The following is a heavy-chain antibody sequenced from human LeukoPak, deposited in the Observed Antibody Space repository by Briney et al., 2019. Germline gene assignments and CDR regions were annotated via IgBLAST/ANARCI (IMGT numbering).Heavy chain of an antibody. Sequence: PSQTLSLTCTVSGGSISSGSYYWSWIRQPAGKGLEWIGRIYTSGSTNYNPSLKSRVTMSVDTSKNQFSLKLSSVTAADTAVYYCARGHVLRFLEWLMLDYWGQGTLVTVSS. V-gene: IGHV4-61*02. CDR2: IYTSGST. CDR1: GGSISSGSYY. CDR3: ARGHVLRFLEWLMLDY. D-gene: IGHD3-3*01. J-gene: IGHJ4*02.